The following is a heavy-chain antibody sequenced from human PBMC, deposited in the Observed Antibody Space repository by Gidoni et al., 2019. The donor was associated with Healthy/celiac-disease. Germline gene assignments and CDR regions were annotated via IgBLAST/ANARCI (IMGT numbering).Heavy chain of an antibody. CDR2: ISYDGSNK. D-gene: IGHD3-10*01. J-gene: IGHJ6*02. CDR3: ARDLSFPRESLWFGEFVNPYYYYGMDV. CDR1: GFTFSSYA. Sequence: QAQLVESGGGVVQPGRSLRLSCAASGFTFSSYAMHWVRQAPGQGLEWVAVISYDGSNKYYADSVKGRFTISRDNSKNTLYLQMNSLRAEDTAVYYCARDLSFPRESLWFGEFVNPYYYYGMDVWGQGTTVTVSS. V-gene: IGHV3-30-3*01.